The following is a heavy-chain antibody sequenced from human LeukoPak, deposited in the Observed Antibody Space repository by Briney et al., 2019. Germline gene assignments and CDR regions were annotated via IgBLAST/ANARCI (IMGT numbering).Heavy chain of an antibody. D-gene: IGHD5-12*01. Sequence: GGSLRLSCAASGFTFSSYSMNWVRRAPGKGPEWVSSISSSSSHIYYADSVKGRFTISRDNAKNSLYLQMNSLRAEDTAVYYCARDHSGYDYTFDNWGQGTLVTVSS. CDR1: GFTFSSYS. J-gene: IGHJ4*02. CDR2: ISSSSSHI. V-gene: IGHV3-21*01. CDR3: ARDHSGYDYTFDN.